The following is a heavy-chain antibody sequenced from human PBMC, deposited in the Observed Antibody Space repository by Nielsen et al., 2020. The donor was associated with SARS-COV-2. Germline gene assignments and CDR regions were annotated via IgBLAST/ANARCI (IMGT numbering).Heavy chain of an antibody. V-gene: IGHV1-2*06. Sequence: VRQMPGKGLEWMGRINPNSGGTNYAQKFQGRVTMTRDTSISTAYMELSRLRSDDTAVYYCARLPGYSSSWYGGGLAFDIWGQGTMVTVSS. J-gene: IGHJ3*02. CDR3: ARLPGYSSSWYGGGLAFDI. D-gene: IGHD6-13*01. CDR2: INPNSGGT.